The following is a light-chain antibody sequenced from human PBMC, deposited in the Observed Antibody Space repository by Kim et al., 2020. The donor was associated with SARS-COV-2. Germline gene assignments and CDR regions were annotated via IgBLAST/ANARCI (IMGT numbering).Light chain of an antibody. CDR1: RTNIVSRG. V-gene: IGLV1-47*01. J-gene: IGLJ1*01. Sequence: QRVTISCSGRRTNIVSRGLFWDQQFLGTAPKLLIYTNNQRPSGVPDRFSGSKSCTSASLAISGLRSEDEADYYCAAWDDSLSGRVFGAGTKVTVL. CDR3: AAWDDSLSGRV. CDR2: TNN.